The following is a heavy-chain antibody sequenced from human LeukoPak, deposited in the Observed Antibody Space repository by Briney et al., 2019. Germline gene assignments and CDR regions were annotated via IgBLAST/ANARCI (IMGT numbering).Heavy chain of an antibody. CDR3: ATVSGSYYFDY. J-gene: IGHJ4*02. D-gene: IGHD1-26*01. V-gene: IGHV1-18*04. CDR1: GYTFTSYG. Sequence: ASVKVSCKASGYTFTSYGITWVRLAPGQGLEWMGWISVYNGNTNYAQKLQGRVTMTTDTSTSTAYMELRSLRSDDTAVYYCATVSGSYYFDYWGQGTLVTVSS. CDR2: ISVYNGNT.